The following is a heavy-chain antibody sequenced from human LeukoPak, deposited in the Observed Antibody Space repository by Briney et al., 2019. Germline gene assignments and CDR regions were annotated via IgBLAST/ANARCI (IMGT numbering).Heavy chain of an antibody. CDR2: IYSGGST. J-gene: IGHJ5*02. CDR1: GFIASSDY. V-gene: IGHV3-53*05. CDR3: ARNWFDP. Sequence: EGSLRLSSAASGFIASSDYMSWVRQAPAKGLEWVSVIYSGGSTYYADSVKGRFTISRDKSKNTVYHRMNSLRFEDTAMYYCARNWFDPWGQGTLVSVSS.